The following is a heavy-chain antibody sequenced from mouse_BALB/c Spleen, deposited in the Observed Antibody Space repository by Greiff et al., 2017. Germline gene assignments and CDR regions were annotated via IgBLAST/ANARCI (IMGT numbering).Heavy chain of an antibody. J-gene: IGHJ2*01. CDR3: ARDYGSSYPYYFDY. CDR1: GFTFSSYA. V-gene: IGHV5-9-3*01. Sequence: EVKLMESGGGLVKPGGSLKLSCAASGFTFSSYAMSWVRQTPEKRLEWVATISSGGSYTYYPDSVKGRFTISRDNAKNTLYLQMSSLRSEDTAMYYCARDYGSSYPYYFDYWGQGTTLTVSS. CDR2: ISSGGSYT. D-gene: IGHD1-1*01.